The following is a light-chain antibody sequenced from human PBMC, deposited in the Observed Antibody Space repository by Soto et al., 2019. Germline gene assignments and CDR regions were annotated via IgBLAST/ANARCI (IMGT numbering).Light chain of an antibody. CDR2: QDN. V-gene: IGLV3-1*01. J-gene: IGLJ3*02. CDR3: QAWDIRV. Sequence: SYELTQPPSMSVSPGQTATITCSGADLGSKFACWYQQKPGQSPILVIYQDNKRPSGIPERFSGSNSGNTATLTISGTQPMDVADYYCQAWDIRVFGGGTKLTVL. CDR1: DLGSKF.